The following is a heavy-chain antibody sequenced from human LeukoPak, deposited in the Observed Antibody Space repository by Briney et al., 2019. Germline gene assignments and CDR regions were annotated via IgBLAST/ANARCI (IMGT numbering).Heavy chain of an antibody. Sequence: GGSLRLSCAASGFTFSTYWMAWVRQAPGKGLEWVANIKGDESARHQTDSVKGRFTISRDNAQNSVYLQMRSLRGEDTAVYYCARDVVGSLDYWGRGTLVTVSS. CDR2: IKGDESAR. J-gene: IGHJ4*02. D-gene: IGHD1-26*01. CDR1: GFTFSTYW. V-gene: IGHV3-7*01. CDR3: ARDVVGSLDY.